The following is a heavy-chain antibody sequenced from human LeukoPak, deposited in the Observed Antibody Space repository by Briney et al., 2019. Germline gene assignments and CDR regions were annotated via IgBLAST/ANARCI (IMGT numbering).Heavy chain of an antibody. CDR2: ISAYNGNT. J-gene: IGHJ5*02. CDR3: ARCSGGSCYTNWFDP. CDR1: GYTFTNYA. D-gene: IGHD2-15*01. V-gene: IGHV1-18*01. Sequence: ASVKVSCKASGYTFTNYAMHWVRQAPGQRLEWMGWISAYNGNTNYAQKLQGRVTMTTDTSTSTAYMELRSLRSDDTAVYYCARCSGGSCYTNWFDPWGQGTLVTVSS.